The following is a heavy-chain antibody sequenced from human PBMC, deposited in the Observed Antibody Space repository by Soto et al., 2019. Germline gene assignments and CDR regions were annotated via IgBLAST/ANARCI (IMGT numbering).Heavy chain of an antibody. J-gene: IGHJ5*02. CDR2: IIPIFGTA. Sequence: SVKVSCKASGGTFNSYAISWVRQAPGQGLEWMGGIIPIFGTAKYAQKFQGRVTITADESTSTAYMELSSLRSEDTAVYYCARPMRCDYYSSGQSAWFYPWGQGTLVTGAS. CDR3: ARPMRCDYYSSGQSAWFYP. CDR1: GGTFNSYA. D-gene: IGHD3-22*01. V-gene: IGHV1-69*13.